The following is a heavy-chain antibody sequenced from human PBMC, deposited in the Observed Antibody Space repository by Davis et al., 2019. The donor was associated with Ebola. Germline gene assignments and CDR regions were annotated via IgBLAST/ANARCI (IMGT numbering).Heavy chain of an antibody. CDR3: TTVASIVSTGIGY. V-gene: IGHV3-30*04. D-gene: IGHD5/OR15-5a*01. Sequence: GESLKISCAASGLTFSSYPVHWVRQAPGKGLEGVAVISYDGRSKYYEDSVKGRFTISRDNSKNTGYLQMNSLRDEDTAVYYCTTVASIVSTGIGYWGQGTLVTVSS. CDR2: ISYDGRSK. J-gene: IGHJ4*02. CDR1: GLTFSSYP.